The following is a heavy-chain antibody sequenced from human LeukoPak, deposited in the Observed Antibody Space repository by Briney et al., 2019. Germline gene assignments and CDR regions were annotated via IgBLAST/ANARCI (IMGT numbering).Heavy chain of an antibody. D-gene: IGHD4-17*01. Sequence: GGSLRLSCAASGFSFRTYAMTWVRQAPGKGLEWVSGVSASSVSTHYADSVKGRFTISRDNSKNTLYLQMNSLRAEDTAIYYCAKGIYGDYALDSWGQGTLVTVSS. CDR3: AKGIYGDYALDS. CDR2: VSASSVST. CDR1: GFSFRTYA. J-gene: IGHJ4*02. V-gene: IGHV3-23*01.